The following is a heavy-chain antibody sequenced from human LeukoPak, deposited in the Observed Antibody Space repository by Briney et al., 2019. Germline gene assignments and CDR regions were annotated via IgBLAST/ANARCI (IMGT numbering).Heavy chain of an antibody. D-gene: IGHD6-6*01. Sequence: GASVKVSCKASGGTFSSYAISWVRQAPGQGLEWMGRIIPILGIANYAQKFQGRVTITADKSTSTAYMELSSLRSEDTAVYYCARDIDSIAAPWGPYYFDYWGQGTLVTVSS. J-gene: IGHJ4*02. V-gene: IGHV1-69*04. CDR3: ARDIDSIAAPWGPYYFDY. CDR2: IIPILGIA. CDR1: GGTFSSYA.